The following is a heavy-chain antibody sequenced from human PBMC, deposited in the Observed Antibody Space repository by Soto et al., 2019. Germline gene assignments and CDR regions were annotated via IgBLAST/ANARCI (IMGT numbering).Heavy chain of an antibody. CDR2: ISGSGDST. D-gene: IGHD1-26*01. Sequence: GGSLRLSCTASGLTFRNCAMSWVRQAPGKGLEWVSGISGSGDSTYYADSVKGRFTISRDNSKNTLYLQMNSLRAEDTAVYYCAKVPLGRYTDVSDYYFDYWRQGTLVTVSS. J-gene: IGHJ4*02. CDR1: GLTFRNCA. V-gene: IGHV3-23*01. CDR3: AKVPLGRYTDVSDYYFDY.